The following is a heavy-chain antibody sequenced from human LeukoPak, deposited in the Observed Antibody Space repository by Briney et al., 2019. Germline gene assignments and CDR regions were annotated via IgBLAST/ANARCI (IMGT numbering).Heavy chain of an antibody. D-gene: IGHD3-22*01. Sequence: GGSLRLSCAASGFTFSNAWMSWVRQAPGKGLVWVSRISSDGSATDYADSVKGRFTISRDNAKNTLYLQMNSLRAEDTAVYYCSREPEEYYYDTSGSNYWGQGTLVTVSS. CDR3: SREPEEYYYDTSGSNY. J-gene: IGHJ4*02. V-gene: IGHV3-74*01. CDR2: ISSDGSAT. CDR1: GFTFSNAW.